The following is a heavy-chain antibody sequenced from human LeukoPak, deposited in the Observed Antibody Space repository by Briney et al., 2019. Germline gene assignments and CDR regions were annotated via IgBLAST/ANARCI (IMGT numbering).Heavy chain of an antibody. CDR1: GFTFSSYG. V-gene: IGHV3-30*03. J-gene: IGHJ4*02. CDR3: VRNKVYGAYEYYFDY. CDR2: ISYDGSNK. Sequence: PGGSLRLSCAASGFTFSSYGMHWVRQAPGKGLEGVAVISYDGSNKYYADSVKGRFTISRDNSKNTLYLQMNSLRAEDTAVYYCVRNKVYGAYEYYFDYWGQGTLVTVSS. D-gene: IGHD4-17*01.